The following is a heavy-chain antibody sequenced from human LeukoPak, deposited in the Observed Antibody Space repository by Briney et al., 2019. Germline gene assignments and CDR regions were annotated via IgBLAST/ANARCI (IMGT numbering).Heavy chain of an antibody. Sequence: GGSLRLSCAVSGITLSNYGMTWVRQAPGKGLEWVAGIGDSGGSTNYADSVKGRFTISRDNSKNTLYLQMNSLRAEDTAVYFCAKSSSSWSYYFNYWGQGTLVTVSS. J-gene: IGHJ4*02. CDR2: IGDSGGST. V-gene: IGHV3-23*01. CDR1: GITLSNYG. D-gene: IGHD6-13*01. CDR3: AKSSSSWSYYFNY.